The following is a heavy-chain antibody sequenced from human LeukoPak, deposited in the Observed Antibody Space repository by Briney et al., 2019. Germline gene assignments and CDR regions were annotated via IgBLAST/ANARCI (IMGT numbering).Heavy chain of an antibody. CDR2: ISSSSSYI. J-gene: IGHJ4*02. CDR1: GFTFSSYS. Sequence: GGSLRLSCAASGFTFSSYSVNWVRQAPGKGLEWVSSISSSSSYISYADSVKGRFTISRDNAKNSLYLQMNNLRAEDTAVYYCASPPLDYWGQGTLVTVSS. V-gene: IGHV3-21*01. CDR3: ASPPLDY.